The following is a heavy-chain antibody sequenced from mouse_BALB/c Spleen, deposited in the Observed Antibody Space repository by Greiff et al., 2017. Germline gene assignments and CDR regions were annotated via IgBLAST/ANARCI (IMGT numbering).Heavy chain of an antibody. D-gene: IGHD2-3*01. CDR2: IWGGGST. CDR3: ARGVTRDYAMDY. Sequence: VHLVESGPGLVAPSQSLSITCTVSGFSLSRYSVHWVRQPPGKGLEWLGMIWGGGSTDYNSALKSRLSISKDNSKSQVFLKMSSLQTDDTAMYYRARGVTRDYAMDYWGQGTSVTVSA. CDR1: GFSLSRYS. J-gene: IGHJ4*01. V-gene: IGHV2-6-4*01.